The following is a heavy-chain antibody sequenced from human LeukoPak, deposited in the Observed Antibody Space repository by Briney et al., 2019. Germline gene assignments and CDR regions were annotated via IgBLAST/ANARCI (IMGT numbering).Heavy chain of an antibody. D-gene: IGHD5-12*01. CDR3: ARYGGYDTFQY. Sequence: PGGSLRLSCEASGFTFSRYWMSWVRQAPGKGLEWVANIKQDASEKRYVESVRGRFTISRDNAKNSLSLEMNSLRAEDTAVYYCARYGGYDTFQYWGQGTLVTVSS. J-gene: IGHJ4*02. CDR1: GFTFSRYW. CDR2: IKQDASEK. V-gene: IGHV3-7*03.